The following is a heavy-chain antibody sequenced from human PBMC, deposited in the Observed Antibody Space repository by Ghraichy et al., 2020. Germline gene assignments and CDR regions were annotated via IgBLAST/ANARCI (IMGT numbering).Heavy chain of an antibody. D-gene: IGHD6-13*01. V-gene: IGHV4-38-2*02. Sequence: SETLSLTCTVSGYSISSGYYWGWIRQPPGKGLEWIGSIYHSGSTYYNPSLKSRVTISVDTSKNQFSLKLSSVTAADTAVYYCARPLSSSWYIPFDYWGQGTMVTVSS. J-gene: IGHJ4*02. CDR2: IYHSGST. CDR3: ARPLSSSWYIPFDY. CDR1: GYSISSGYY.